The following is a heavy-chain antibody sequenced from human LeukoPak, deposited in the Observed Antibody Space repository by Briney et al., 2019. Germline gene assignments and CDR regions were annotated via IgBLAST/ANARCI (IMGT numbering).Heavy chain of an antibody. Sequence: SETLSLTCAVYGGSFSGYYWSWIRQPPGKGLEWIGEINHSGSTNYNPSLKSRVTISVDTSKNQFSLKLSSVTAADTAVYYCARAHPLPIAERTNRDAFDIWGQGTMVTVSS. J-gene: IGHJ3*02. D-gene: IGHD1-1*01. CDR2: INHSGST. CDR3: ARAHPLPIAERTNRDAFDI. CDR1: GGSFSGYY. V-gene: IGHV4-34*01.